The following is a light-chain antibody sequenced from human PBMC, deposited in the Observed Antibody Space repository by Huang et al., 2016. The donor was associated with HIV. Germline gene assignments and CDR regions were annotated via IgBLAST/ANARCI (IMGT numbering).Light chain of an antibody. V-gene: IGKV4-1*01. CDR3: QQYYSLPQT. J-gene: IGKJ1*01. Sequence: DIIMSQSPESLTVSLGERATLNCRSSQSVYASCTSKDYMAWVQQKPGQPPKLLLFWASSREVGVPDRFSGSGSGTHFTLTIANLQPEDAAIYYCQQYYSLPQTFGQGTRV. CDR1: QSVYASCTSKDY. CDR2: WAS.